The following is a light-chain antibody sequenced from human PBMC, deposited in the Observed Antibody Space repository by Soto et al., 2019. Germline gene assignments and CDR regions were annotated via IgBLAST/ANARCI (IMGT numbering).Light chain of an antibody. CDR1: QSVSSN. J-gene: IGKJ4*01. V-gene: IGKV3-15*01. CDR2: GAS. Sequence: EIVMTQSPATLSVSPGERATLSCRASQSVSSNLAWYQQKTGQAPRLLIYGASTRATGIRPRFSGSGSGTEVTLTISSLQSEEFAVYYCQEYNNCAPLTFSGGTKVEIK. CDR3: QEYNNCAPLT.